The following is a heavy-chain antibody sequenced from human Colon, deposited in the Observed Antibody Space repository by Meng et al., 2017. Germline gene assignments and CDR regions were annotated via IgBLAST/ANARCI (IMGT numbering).Heavy chain of an antibody. V-gene: IGHV7-4-1*02. Sequence: GQHLQSGSHSKKTGTSLIVSVRASGDDFTNYCMNCVRQAPGQGLEWIGWIKTYTGNAAYAQCFTGRFVFSLDTSVSTAYLQISSLKAADTAVYYCARLYCSGGSCYTIDYWGQGTLVTVSS. CDR3: ARLYCSGGSCYTIDY. D-gene: IGHD2-15*01. CDR2: IKTYTGNA. CDR1: GDDFTNYC. J-gene: IGHJ4*02.